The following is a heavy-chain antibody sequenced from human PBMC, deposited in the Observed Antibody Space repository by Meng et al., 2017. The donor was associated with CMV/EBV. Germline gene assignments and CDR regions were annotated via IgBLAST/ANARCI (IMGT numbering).Heavy chain of an antibody. Sequence: VKVSCKASGGTFSSYAISWVRQAPGQGLEWMGGIIPIFGTANYAQKFQGRVTITTDESTSTAYMELSSLRSEDTAVYYCASLFYDSSGWDAFDIWGQGTMVTVSS. D-gene: IGHD3-22*01. CDR3: ASLFYDSSGWDAFDI. CDR1: GGTFSSYA. J-gene: IGHJ3*02. CDR2: IIPIFGTA. V-gene: IGHV1-69*05.